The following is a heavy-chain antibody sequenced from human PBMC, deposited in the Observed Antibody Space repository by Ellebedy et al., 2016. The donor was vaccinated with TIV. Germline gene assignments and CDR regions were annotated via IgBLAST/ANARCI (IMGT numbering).Heavy chain of an antibody. CDR1: GGSISSYY. D-gene: IGHD2-15*01. Sequence: MPSETLSLTCTVSGGSISSYYWSWIRQPPGKGLEWIGYIYYSGSTNYNPSLKSRVTISVDTSKNQFSLKLSSVTAADTAVYYCARHQWKLVAATELDYWGQGTLVTVSS. V-gene: IGHV4-59*08. J-gene: IGHJ4*02. CDR2: IYYSGST. CDR3: ARHQWKLVAATELDY.